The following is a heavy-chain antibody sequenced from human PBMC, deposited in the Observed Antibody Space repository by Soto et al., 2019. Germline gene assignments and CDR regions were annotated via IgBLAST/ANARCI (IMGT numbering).Heavy chain of an antibody. D-gene: IGHD2-15*01. CDR3: ARGPPNYCSGGSCYSHYFDY. CDR1: GYTFTSYG. J-gene: IGHJ4*02. CDR2: ISAYNGNT. Sequence: GAEVQKPGASVKVSCKASGYTFTSYGISWVRQAPGQGLEWMGWISAYNGNTNYAQNFQGRVTMTTDTSTTTTYMELRSLSSDDTAVYYCARGPPNYCSGGSCYSHYFDYWGQGTLVTVSS. V-gene: IGHV1-18*01.